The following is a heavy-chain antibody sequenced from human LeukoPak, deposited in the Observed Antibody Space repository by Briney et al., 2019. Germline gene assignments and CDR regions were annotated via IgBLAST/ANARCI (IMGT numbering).Heavy chain of an antibody. Sequence: SETLSLTCAVYGGSFSGYYWSWIRQPPGKGLEWIGEINHSGSTNYNPSLKSRVTISVDTSKNQFSLKLSSVTAADTAVYYCARLRPGGYGTTFGGVYGPCYFDYWGQGTLVTVSS. CDR2: INHSGST. J-gene: IGHJ4*02. CDR3: ARLRPGGYGTTFGGVYGPCYFDY. V-gene: IGHV4-34*01. CDR1: GGSFSGYY. D-gene: IGHD3-16*01.